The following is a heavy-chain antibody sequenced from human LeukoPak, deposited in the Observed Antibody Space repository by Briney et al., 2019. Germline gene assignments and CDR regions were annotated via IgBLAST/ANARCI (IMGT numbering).Heavy chain of an antibody. J-gene: IGHJ3*02. CDR2: IYYSGST. Sequence: PSETLSLTCTVSGGSISSGGYYWSWIRQHPGKGLEWIGYIYYSGSTYYNPSLKSRVTISVDTSKNQFSLKLSSVTAEDTAVYYCAKDRSSSWAGGAFDIWGQGTMVTVSS. D-gene: IGHD6-13*01. CDR1: GGSISSGGYY. CDR3: AKDRSSSWAGGAFDI. V-gene: IGHV4-31*03.